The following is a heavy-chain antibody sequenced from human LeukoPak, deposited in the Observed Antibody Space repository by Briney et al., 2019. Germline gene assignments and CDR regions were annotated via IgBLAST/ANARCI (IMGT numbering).Heavy chain of an antibody. Sequence: SETLSLTCTVSGGSISSYYWSWLRQPAGKGLEWIGRIYTSGSTNYNPSLKSRVTMSVDTSKNQFSLKLSSVTAADTAVYYCARDYGTYYYDSSGSYFDYWGQGTLVTVSS. D-gene: IGHD3-22*01. CDR3: ARDYGTYYYDSSGSYFDY. CDR2: IYTSGST. V-gene: IGHV4-4*07. CDR1: GGSISSYY. J-gene: IGHJ4*02.